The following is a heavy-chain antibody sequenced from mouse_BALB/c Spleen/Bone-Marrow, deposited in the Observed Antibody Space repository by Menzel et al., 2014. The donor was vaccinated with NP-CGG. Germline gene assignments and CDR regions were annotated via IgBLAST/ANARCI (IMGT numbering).Heavy chain of an antibody. D-gene: IGHD2-1*01. Sequence: VQLQQSGAELVRPGSSVKISCKASDYAFSSYWMNWVKQRPGQGLEWIGQIYPGDGDTNYSGKFKGKATLTADESSSTAYMQLSSLTSEDSAVYFCAFGNYDFDYWGQGTTLTVSS. CDR1: DYAFSSYW. J-gene: IGHJ2*01. CDR2: IYPGDGDT. CDR3: AFGNYDFDY. V-gene: IGHV1-80*01.